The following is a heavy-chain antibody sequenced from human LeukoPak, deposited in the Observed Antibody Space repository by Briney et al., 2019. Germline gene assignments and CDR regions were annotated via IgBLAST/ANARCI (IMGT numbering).Heavy chain of an antibody. Sequence: ASVKVSCKASGYTFTGYYMHLVRQAPGQGLELMGWINPSSGCTNYAQKFQGRVSMTRDTYISTAYMELSRLRSDDTAVYYCAREIRIVGATDPDYWGQGTLVTVSS. J-gene: IGHJ4*02. V-gene: IGHV1-2*02. CDR3: AREIRIVGATDPDY. D-gene: IGHD1-26*01. CDR2: INPSSGCT. CDR1: GYTFTGYY.